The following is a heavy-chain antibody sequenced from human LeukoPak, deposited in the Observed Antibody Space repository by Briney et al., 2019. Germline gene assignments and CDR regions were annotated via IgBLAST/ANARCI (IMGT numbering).Heavy chain of an antibody. CDR3: ARDPPSRGTRYFDY. D-gene: IGHD3-16*01. CDR2: IGSSGSTV. J-gene: IGHJ4*02. Sequence: GGSLRLSCAASGFTFSAYEMNWVRQAPGKGLEWVSYIGSSGSTVYYADSVKGRFTISRDNAKNSLYMQMESLRVEDTAVYYCARDPPSRGTRYFDYWGQGILVTVSS. V-gene: IGHV3-48*03. CDR1: GFTFSAYE.